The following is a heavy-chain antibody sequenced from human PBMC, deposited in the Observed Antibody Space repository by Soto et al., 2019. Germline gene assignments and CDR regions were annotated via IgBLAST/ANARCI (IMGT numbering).Heavy chain of an antibody. CDR1: GGSISSYY. V-gene: IGHV4-59*01. D-gene: IGHD3-22*01. CDR3: EKGGGYYSTWFDP. CDR2: IYYSRST. J-gene: IGHJ5*02. Sequence: PSETLSLTCTVSGGSISSYYWSWIRQPPGKGLEWIGYIYYSRSTNYNPSLKSRVTISVDTSKNQFSLKLSSVTAADTAFYYFEKGGGYYSTWFDPRGQGTLVTFS.